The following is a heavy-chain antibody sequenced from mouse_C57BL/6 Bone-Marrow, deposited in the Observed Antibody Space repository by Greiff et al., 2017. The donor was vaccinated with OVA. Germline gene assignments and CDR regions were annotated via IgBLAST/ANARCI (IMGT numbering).Heavy chain of an antibody. D-gene: IGHD3-2*02. V-gene: IGHV5-12*01. J-gene: IGHJ3*01. CDR1: GFTFSDYY. Sequence: EVKLMESGGGLVQPGGSLKLSCAASGFTFSDYYMYWVRQTPEKRLEWVAYISNGGGSTYYPDTVKGRFTISRDNAKNTLYLQLSRLKSEDTAMYYCARHPDSSGPAGFAYWGQGTLVTVSA. CDR2: ISNGGGST. CDR3: ARHPDSSGPAGFAY.